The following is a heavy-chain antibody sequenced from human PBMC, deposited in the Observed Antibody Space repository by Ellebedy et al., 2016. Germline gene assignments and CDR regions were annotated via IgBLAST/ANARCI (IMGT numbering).Heavy chain of an antibody. V-gene: IGHV4-34*01. CDR1: GGSISSYY. Sequence: SETLSLTXTVSGGSISSYYWSWIRQPPGKGLEWIGEINHSGSTNYNPSLKSRVTISVDTSKNQFSLKLSSVTAADTAVYYCARGRYFDLWGRGTLVTVSS. CDR2: INHSGST. J-gene: IGHJ2*01. CDR3: ARGRYFDL.